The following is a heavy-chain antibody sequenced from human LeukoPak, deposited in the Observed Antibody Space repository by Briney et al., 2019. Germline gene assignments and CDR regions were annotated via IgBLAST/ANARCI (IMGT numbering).Heavy chain of an antibody. V-gene: IGHV3-7*01. CDR1: GFTFMNYW. Sequence: GGSLRPSCAASGFTFMNYWMSWVRQAPGKGLEWVANIKQDGSETYYVDSVKGRFTISRDNPKNSLYLQLNSLRAEDTAVYYCATSGPLSGTYQCHFDHWGQGSLVTVSS. D-gene: IGHD1-26*01. CDR2: IKQDGSET. J-gene: IGHJ4*02. CDR3: ATSGPLSGTYQCHFDH.